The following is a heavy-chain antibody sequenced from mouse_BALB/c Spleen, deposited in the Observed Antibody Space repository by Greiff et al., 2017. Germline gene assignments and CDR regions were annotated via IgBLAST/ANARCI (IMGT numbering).Heavy chain of an antibody. CDR2: IWSGGST. CDR3: ARGGNYVDWYFDV. J-gene: IGHJ1*01. D-gene: IGHD2-1*01. Sequence: VQLQQSGPGLVQPSQSLSITCTVSGFSLTSYGVHWVRQSPGKGLEWLGVIWSGGSTDYNAAFISRLSISKDNSKSQVFFKMNSLQADDTAIYYCARGGNYVDWYFDVWGAGTTVTVSS. V-gene: IGHV2-4-1*01. CDR1: GFSLTSYG.